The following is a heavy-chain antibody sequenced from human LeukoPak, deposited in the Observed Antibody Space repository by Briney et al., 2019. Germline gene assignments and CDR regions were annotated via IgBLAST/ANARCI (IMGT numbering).Heavy chain of an antibody. V-gene: IGHV4-39*01. CDR2: IFYSGST. CDR1: GGSISSSSYY. CDR3: ARHSPNRYSDL. Sequence: SETLSLTCTVSGGSISSSSYYWGWIRPPPGKGLEWIGSIFYSGSTYCNPSLKSRVTISVDTSKNQFSLKLTSVTAADTALYYCARHSPNRYSDLWGRGTLVTVSS. J-gene: IGHJ2*01.